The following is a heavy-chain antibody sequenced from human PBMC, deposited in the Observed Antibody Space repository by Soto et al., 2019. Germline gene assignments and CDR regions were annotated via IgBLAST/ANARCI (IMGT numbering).Heavy chain of an antibody. J-gene: IGHJ6*02. CDR1: GFTFSSYW. D-gene: IGHD1-7*01. CDR2: IDEYGNTI. Sequence: GGSLRLSCAASGFTFSSYWMHWVRQVPGKGLLWVSRIDEYGNTIDYADSVRGRFTISRDNARNTLYLEMNSLRAEDTAVYYCARLTRYNWNYATPDYGMDVWGQGTTVTVSS. CDR3: ARLTRYNWNYATPDYGMDV. V-gene: IGHV3-74*01.